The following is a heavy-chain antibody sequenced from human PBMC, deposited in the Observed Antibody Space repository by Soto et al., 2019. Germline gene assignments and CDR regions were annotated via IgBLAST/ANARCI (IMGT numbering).Heavy chain of an antibody. Sequence: QVQLVESGGGVVQPGGSLRLSCAASGFTFSSCAIHWVRQAPGKGLEWVTVIWFDGSQKYYGDSVKGRFTISRDNSKNTVYLQMNRRRAEDTALYYCARVPHTTSDYGDYQACALWGQGTMVTVS. J-gene: IGHJ3*01. CDR2: IWFDGSQK. CDR1: GFTFSSCA. D-gene: IGHD4-17*01. CDR3: ARVPHTTSDYGDYQACAL. V-gene: IGHV3-33*01.